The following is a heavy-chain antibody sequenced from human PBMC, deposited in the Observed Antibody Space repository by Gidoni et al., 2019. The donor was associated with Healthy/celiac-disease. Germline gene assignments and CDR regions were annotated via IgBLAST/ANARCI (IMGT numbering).Heavy chain of an antibody. CDR2: ISYDGSNK. D-gene: IGHD2-21*02. V-gene: IGHV3-30*18. CDR3: AKELLYCGGDCYSGMDY. CDR1: AFTFRSSR. Sequence: QVQLVESGGRVVQPGSSLRLSCAASAFTFRSSRMHWVRQAPGKGLEWVAVISYDGSNKYYADSVKGRFTISRDNSKNTLYLQMNSLRAEDTAVYYCAKELLYCGGDCYSGMDYWGQGTLVTVSS. J-gene: IGHJ4*02.